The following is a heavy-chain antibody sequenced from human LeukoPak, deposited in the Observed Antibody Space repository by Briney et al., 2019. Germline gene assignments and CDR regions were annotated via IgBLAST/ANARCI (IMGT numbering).Heavy chain of an antibody. V-gene: IGHV3-30*04. Sequence: GGSLRLSCVGSGFTFSKYAMHWVRQAPGKGLEWLAVISFDAKHKYYGDSVKGRFTISRDNSNNTLYLQMSGLTSEDTALYYCARGRVVPATQLDYWGRGTLVTVSS. CDR1: GFTFSKYA. D-gene: IGHD2-15*01. CDR2: ISFDAKHK. J-gene: IGHJ4*02. CDR3: ARGRVVPATQLDY.